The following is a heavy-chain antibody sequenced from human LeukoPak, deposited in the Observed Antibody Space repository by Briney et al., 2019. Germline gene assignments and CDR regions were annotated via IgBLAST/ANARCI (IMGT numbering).Heavy chain of an antibody. J-gene: IGHJ4*02. CDR1: GGTFSSYA. CDR3: ARVRPWGYFDY. CDR2: ISAYNGNT. D-gene: IGHD3-16*01. Sequence: ASVKVSCKASGGTFSSYAISWVRQAPGQGLEWMGWISAYNGNTNYAQKLQGRVTMTTDTSTSTAYMELRSLRSDDTAVYYCARVRPWGYFDYWGQGTLVTVSS. V-gene: IGHV1-18*01.